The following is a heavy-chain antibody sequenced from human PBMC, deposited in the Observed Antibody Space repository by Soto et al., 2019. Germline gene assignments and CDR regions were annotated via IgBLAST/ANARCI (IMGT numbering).Heavy chain of an antibody. Sequence: QVQLVQSGAEVKKPGASVKVSCKASGYTFTRYAMHLVRQAPGQRLEWMGWINAGNGNTKYSQKFQGRVTITRDTSASAAYMELSSLRSEDTAVYYCARGGGVGFGDYTTGGMDVWGQGTTVTVSS. CDR2: INAGNGNT. J-gene: IGHJ6*02. CDR3: ARGGGVGFGDYTTGGMDV. D-gene: IGHD2-21*01. CDR1: GYTFTRYA. V-gene: IGHV1-3*01.